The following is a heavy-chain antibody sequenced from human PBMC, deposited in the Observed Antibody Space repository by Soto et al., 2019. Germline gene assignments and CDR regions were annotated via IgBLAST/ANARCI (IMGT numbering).Heavy chain of an antibody. J-gene: IGHJ4*02. CDR3: ARGNRDGYIVHFDY. V-gene: IGHV4-59*01. CDR1: GDSISSYF. CDR2: IFYSGST. D-gene: IGHD5-12*01. Sequence: PSETLSLTCSVSGDSISSYFWSWIRQPPGKGLEWIGYIFYSGSTNYNPSLKSRVTISVDTSKSQFSLRLSSVTAADTAVYYCARGNRDGYIVHFDYWGQGTLVTVSS.